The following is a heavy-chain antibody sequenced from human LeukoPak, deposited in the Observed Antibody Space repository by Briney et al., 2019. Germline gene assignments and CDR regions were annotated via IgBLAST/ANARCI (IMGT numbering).Heavy chain of an antibody. V-gene: IGHV3-33*08. CDR2: IWYDETEE. CDR3: VRDSRTGVDY. J-gene: IGHJ4*02. Sequence: PGGSLRLSCAASGFTFSSYGTHWVRQAPGKGLEWVAVIWYDETEEFYADSVKGRFTISRDNSKNTLYLEMNSLRAEDTAVYYCVRDSRTGVDYWGQGTLVTVSS. D-gene: IGHD1-1*01. CDR1: GFTFSSYG.